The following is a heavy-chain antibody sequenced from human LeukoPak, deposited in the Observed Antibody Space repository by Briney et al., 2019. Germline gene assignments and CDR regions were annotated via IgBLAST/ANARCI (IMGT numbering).Heavy chain of an antibody. D-gene: IGHD4-17*01. CDR2: INPSGGST. CDR3: ARERIDYGDRRGFDY. V-gene: IGHV1-46*01. J-gene: IGHJ4*02. CDR1: GYTFTSHY. Sequence: ASVKVSCKASGYTFTSHYMHWVRQAPGQGLEWMGIINPSGGSTSYAQKFQGRVTMTRDTSTSTVYMELSSLRSEDAAVYYCARERIDYGDRRGFDYWGQGTLVTVSS.